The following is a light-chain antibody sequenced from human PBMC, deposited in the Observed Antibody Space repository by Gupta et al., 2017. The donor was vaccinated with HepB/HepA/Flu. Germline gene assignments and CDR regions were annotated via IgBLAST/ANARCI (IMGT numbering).Light chain of an antibody. J-gene: IGKJ1*01. CDR1: QSVSSTY. CDR3: QQYGSLPRT. CDR2: GAS. V-gene: IGKV3-20*01. Sequence: ELVLTQSPGTLSLSPGERATLSCRASQSVSSTYLAWYQQKPCQAPRLLLYGASNRATGIPEMFSGSGSGTDFTLTISRLEPEDLAVYYCQQYGSLPRTFGQGTKVEIK.